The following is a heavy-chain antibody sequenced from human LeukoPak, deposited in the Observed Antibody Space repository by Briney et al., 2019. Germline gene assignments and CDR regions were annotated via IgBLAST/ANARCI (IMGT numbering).Heavy chain of an antibody. V-gene: IGHV4-4*02. Sequence: PSGTLSLTCAVSGGSISSSNWWSWVRQPPGKGLEWIGEIYHSGSTNCNPSLKSRVTISVDKSKNQFSLKLSSVTAADTAVYYCARTSVDTAMGTDYWGQGTLVTVSS. D-gene: IGHD5-18*01. J-gene: IGHJ4*02. CDR1: GGSISSSNW. CDR3: ARTSVDTAMGTDY. CDR2: IYHSGST.